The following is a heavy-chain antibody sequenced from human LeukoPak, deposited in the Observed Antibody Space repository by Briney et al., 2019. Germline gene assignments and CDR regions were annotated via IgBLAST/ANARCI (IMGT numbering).Heavy chain of an antibody. D-gene: IGHD6-13*01. CDR1: GGSFSDYY. CDR2: INHSGGT. CDR3: ARGIRYTSSWYTYKWVDP. V-gene: IGHV4-34*01. J-gene: IGHJ5*02. Sequence: SETLSLTCGVYGGSFSDYYCSWIRQPPGKGLEWIGEINHSGGTNYNPSLKSRVIISVDTSKNQFSLKLSSVTAADTAVYYCARGIRYTSSWYTYKWVDPWAPGTLVTVSS.